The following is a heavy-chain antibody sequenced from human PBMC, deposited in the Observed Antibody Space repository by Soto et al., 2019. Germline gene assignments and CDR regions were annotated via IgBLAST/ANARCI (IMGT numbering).Heavy chain of an antibody. CDR3: ARDLGGRCSGGSCYSVYRVSYYYYYGMDV. Sequence: GGSLRLSCAASGFTFSSYAMHWVRQAPGKGLEWVAVISYDGSNKYYADSVKGRFTISRDNSKNTLYLQMNSLRAEDTAVYYCARDLGGRCSGGSCYSVYRVSYYYYYGMDVWGQGTTVTVSS. CDR1: GFTFSSYA. D-gene: IGHD2-15*01. CDR2: ISYDGSNK. J-gene: IGHJ6*02. V-gene: IGHV3-30-3*01.